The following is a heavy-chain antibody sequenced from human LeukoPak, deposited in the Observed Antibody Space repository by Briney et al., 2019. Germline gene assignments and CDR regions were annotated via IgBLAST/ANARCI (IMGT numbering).Heavy chain of an antibody. D-gene: IGHD6-13*01. J-gene: IGHJ5*02. CDR3: ARDRSSSWSAPNWFDP. Sequence: SETLSLTCTVSGGSISSYYWSWIRQLAGKGLEWIGRIYTSGSTNYNPSLKSRVTMSVDTSKNQFSLKLSSVTAADTAVYYCARDRSSSWSAPNWFDPWGQGTLVTVSS. V-gene: IGHV4-4*07. CDR1: GGSISSYY. CDR2: IYTSGST.